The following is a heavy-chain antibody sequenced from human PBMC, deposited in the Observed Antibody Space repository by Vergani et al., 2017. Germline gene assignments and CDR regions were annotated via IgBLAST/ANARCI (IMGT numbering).Heavy chain of an antibody. CDR1: GYTFTSYA. J-gene: IGHJ3*02. CDR3: ARLPLMVYATDQGNAFDI. D-gene: IGHD2-8*01. Sequence: QVQLVQSGAEGKKPGASVKVSCKASGYTFTSYAMHWVRQAPGQRLEWMGWINAGNGNTKYSQKFQGRVTITRDTSASTAYMELSSVTAADTAVYYCARLPLMVYATDQGNAFDIWGQGTMVTVSS. CDR2: INAGNGNT. V-gene: IGHV1-3*01.